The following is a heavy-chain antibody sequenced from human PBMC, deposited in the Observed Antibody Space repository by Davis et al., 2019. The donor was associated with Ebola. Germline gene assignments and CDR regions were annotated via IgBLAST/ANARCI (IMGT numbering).Heavy chain of an antibody. Sequence: PGGSLRLSCEASGFTFSGYSMNWVRQAPGKGLEWLSSISASSIIYYADSVKGRFTISRDNARNSLYLQMDSQKDEDTALYYCARRGPVVTPLDCWGQGTLVTVSS. CDR2: ISASSII. CDR3: ARRGPVVTPLDC. V-gene: IGHV3-69-1*01. D-gene: IGHD4-23*01. J-gene: IGHJ4*02. CDR1: GFTFSGYS.